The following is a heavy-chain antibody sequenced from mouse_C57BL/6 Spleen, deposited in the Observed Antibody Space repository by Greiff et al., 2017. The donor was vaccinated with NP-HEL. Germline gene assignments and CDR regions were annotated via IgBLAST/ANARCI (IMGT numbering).Heavy chain of an antibody. D-gene: IGHD1-1*01. CDR2: IYPSDSET. V-gene: IGHV1-61*01. Sequence: QVQLQQPGAELVRPGSSVKLSCKASGYTFTSYWMDWVKQRPGQGLEWIGNIYPSDSETHYNQKFKDKATLTVDKSSSTAYMQLSSLTSEDSAVYYCARSRNYYGSSPYFDYWGQGTLSQSPQ. J-gene: IGHJ2*01. CDR1: GYTFTSYW. CDR3: ARSRNYYGSSPYFDY.